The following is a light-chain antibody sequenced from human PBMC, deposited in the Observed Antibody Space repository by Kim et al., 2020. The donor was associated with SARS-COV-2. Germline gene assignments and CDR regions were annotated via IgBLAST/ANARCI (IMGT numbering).Light chain of an antibody. CDR2: DAP. Sequence: EIVLTQSPATLSLSPGERATLSCRASQSVSSYLAWYQQKPGQAPRLLIYDAPNRATGIPARFSGSGSGTDFTLTISSLEPGDFAVYYCEQSRNWAPTFGEG. V-gene: IGKV3-11*01. CDR1: QSVSSY. J-gene: IGKJ4*02. CDR3: EQSRNWAPT.